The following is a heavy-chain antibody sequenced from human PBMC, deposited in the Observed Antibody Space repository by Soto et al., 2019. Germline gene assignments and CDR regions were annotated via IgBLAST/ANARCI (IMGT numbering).Heavy chain of an antibody. V-gene: IGHV1-2*02. CDR2: INPNSGGT. CDR3: ARVRPRIPNGMDV. CDR1: GYTFTSYG. Sequence: GASVKVSCKASGYTFTSYGISWVRQAPGQGLEWMGWINPNSGGTNYAQKFQGRVTMTRDTSISTAYMELSRLRSDDTAVYYCARVRPRIPNGMDVWGQGTTVTVSS. D-gene: IGHD5-18*01. J-gene: IGHJ6*02.